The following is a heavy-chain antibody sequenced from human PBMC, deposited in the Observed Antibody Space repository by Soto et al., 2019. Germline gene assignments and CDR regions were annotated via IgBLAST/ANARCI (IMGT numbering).Heavy chain of an antibody. Sequence: ASVKVSCKASGYTFSDYYIHWLRQAPGQGLEWMGWINPNSGGTKYAPKFQGGVTMTRDTSITTAYMELSRLRSGDTAVYYCARELATAKPEGVDFWGQGTLVTVSS. V-gene: IGHV1-2*02. CDR1: GYTFSDYY. CDR3: ARELATAKPEGVDF. J-gene: IGHJ4*02. D-gene: IGHD1-1*01. CDR2: INPNSGGT.